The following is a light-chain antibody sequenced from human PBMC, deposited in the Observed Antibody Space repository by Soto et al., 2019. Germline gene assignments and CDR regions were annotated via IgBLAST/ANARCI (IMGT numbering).Light chain of an antibody. Sequence: DIVMTQSPATLSESPGERVTLSCRASQYISSNLAWYQQKPGQPPRLLIYDATSRATGIPSRFSGSGYGTDFTLTIISLQSADFAVYFCQQYHDWPPLTFGGGTKVEIK. CDR3: QQYHDWPPLT. CDR1: QYISSN. CDR2: DAT. J-gene: IGKJ4*01. V-gene: IGKV3D-15*01.